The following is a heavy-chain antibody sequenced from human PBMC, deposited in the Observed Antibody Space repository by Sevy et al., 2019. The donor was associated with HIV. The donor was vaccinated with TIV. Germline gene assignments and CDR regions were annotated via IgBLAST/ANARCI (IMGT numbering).Heavy chain of an antibody. Sequence: ASVKVYCKASGYTFTSYGISWVRQAPGQGLEWMGWISAYNGNTNYAQKLQGRVTMTTDTSTSTAYMELRSLRSDDTAVYYCARDGSGSYYGSSVQHRGQGTLVTVSS. CDR1: GYTFTSYG. D-gene: IGHD1-26*01. J-gene: IGHJ1*01. CDR3: ARDGSGSYYGSSVQH. CDR2: ISAYNGNT. V-gene: IGHV1-18*01.